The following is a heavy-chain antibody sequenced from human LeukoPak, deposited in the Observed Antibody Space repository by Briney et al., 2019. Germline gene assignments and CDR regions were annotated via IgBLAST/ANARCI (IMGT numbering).Heavy chain of an antibody. J-gene: IGHJ6*03. CDR3: ARRGRDAKNYYYYYMDV. CDR2: IYYGSVFYSVST. Sequence: SETLSLTCTVSDGSISSSSYYWGWIRQPPGKGLEWIGSIYYGSVFYSVSTYYNPSLKSRVTMSGDTSKNQFSLKLSSVTAADTAAYYCARRGRDAKNYYYYYMDVWGKGTTVTVSS. V-gene: IGHV4-39*07. CDR1: DGSISSSSYY.